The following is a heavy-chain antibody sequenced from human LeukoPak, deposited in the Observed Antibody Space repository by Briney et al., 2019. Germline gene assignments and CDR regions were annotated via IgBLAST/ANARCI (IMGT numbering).Heavy chain of an antibody. V-gene: IGHV3-74*01. CDR3: ARGPQRGAAANYFGMDV. CDR1: GFTLNNYW. Sequence: PGGSLRLSCAASGFTLNNYWMHWVRQAPGKGLVWVSRINSDGSSTTYADSVKGRFTVSRDNAKNTLYLKMNSLRAEDTAVYHCARGPQRGAAANYFGMDVWGQGTTVTVSS. D-gene: IGHD2-2*01. CDR2: INSDGSST. J-gene: IGHJ6*02.